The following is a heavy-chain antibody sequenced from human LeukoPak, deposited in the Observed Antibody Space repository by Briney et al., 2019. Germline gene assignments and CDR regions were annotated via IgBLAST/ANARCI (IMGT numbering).Heavy chain of an antibody. V-gene: IGHV3-74*01. J-gene: IGHJ5*02. CDR2: INSDGSTI. D-gene: IGHD3-10*01. Sequence: TGGSLRLSCAASGFTFSSNWMNWVRQAPGKGLVWVSRINSDGSTITYADSVKGRFTISRDNAKNTLYLQMNSLRAEDTAVYYCARARRSGGITMIRGVKDRGWFDPWGQGTLVTVSS. CDR3: ARARRSGGITMIRGVKDRGWFDP. CDR1: GFTFSSNW.